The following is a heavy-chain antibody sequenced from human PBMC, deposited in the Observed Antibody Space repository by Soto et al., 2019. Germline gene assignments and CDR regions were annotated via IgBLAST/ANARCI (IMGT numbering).Heavy chain of an antibody. CDR3: TTASPYGYYDSSGYYPYFDY. CDR1: GFTFSNAW. Sequence: GGSRRLSCAASGFTFSNAWMNWVRQAPGKGLEWVGRIKSKTDGGTTDYAAPVKGRFTISRDDSKNTLYLQMNSLKTEDTAVYYCTTASPYGYYDSSGYYPYFDYWGQGTLVTVSS. V-gene: IGHV3-15*07. J-gene: IGHJ4*02. D-gene: IGHD3-22*01. CDR2: IKSKTDGGTT.